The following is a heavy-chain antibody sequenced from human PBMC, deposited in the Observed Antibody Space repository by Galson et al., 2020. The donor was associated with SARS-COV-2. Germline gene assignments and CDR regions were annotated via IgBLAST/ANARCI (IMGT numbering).Heavy chain of an antibody. CDR2: IYHSGST. V-gene: IGHV4-4*02. CDR3: ARSPQAGYYDSSGYYYARDGMDV. J-gene: IGHJ6*02. Sequence: ALETLSLTCAVSGGSISSSNWWSWVRQPPGKGLEWIGEIYHSGSTNYNPSLKSRVTISVDKSKNQFSLKLSSVTAADTAVYYCARSPQAGYYDSSGYYYARDGMDVWGQGTTVTVSS. D-gene: IGHD3-22*01. CDR1: GGSISSSNW.